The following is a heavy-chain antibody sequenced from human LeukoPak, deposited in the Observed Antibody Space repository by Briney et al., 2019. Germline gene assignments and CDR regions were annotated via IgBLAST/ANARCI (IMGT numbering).Heavy chain of an antibody. J-gene: IGHJ6*03. D-gene: IGHD1/OR15-1a*01. V-gene: IGHV3-23*01. Sequence: GGTLRLSCAASGFSFSNKAMHWVRQAPGQGLEGVSATSGSGGNSYYLDSVEGRFTISRDNSNNTLYLQMNSLTVDDTAVYFCAKGTTKYPIRGNIYHMDVWGQGTTVTVSS. CDR2: TSGSGGNS. CDR1: GFSFSNKA. CDR3: AKGTTKYPIRGNIYHMDV.